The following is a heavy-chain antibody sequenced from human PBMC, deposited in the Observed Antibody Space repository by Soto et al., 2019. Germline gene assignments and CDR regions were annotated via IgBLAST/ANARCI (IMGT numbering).Heavy chain of an antibody. Sequence: QITLKESGPTLVKPSQTLTLTCTFSGFSLSTSGVGVGWIRQPPGKALEWLALIYWDDDKRDSPSLKNRLTITKDTSKNQLVLTMTNMDPVDTATYYWAHSPDSSSSYYFDSWGQGTLVTVSS. D-gene: IGHD6-6*01. J-gene: IGHJ4*02. CDR2: IYWDDDK. CDR3: AHSPDSSSSYYFDS. V-gene: IGHV2-5*02. CDR1: GFSLSTSGVG.